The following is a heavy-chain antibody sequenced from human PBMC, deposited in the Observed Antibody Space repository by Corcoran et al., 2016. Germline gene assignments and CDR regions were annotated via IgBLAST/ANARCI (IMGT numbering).Heavy chain of an antibody. CDR2: ISSSSSYI. CDR3: ARRVADAGFDY. V-gene: IGHV3-21*01. J-gene: IGHJ4*02. Sequence: EVQLVESGGGLVKPGGSLRLYCAASGFTFSSYSMNWVRQAPGKGLEWVSSISSSSSYIYSADSVKGRFTISRDHAKNSRYLEMNSLRAEDTAVYYCARRVADAGFDYWGQGTPVTFSS. CDR1: GFTFSSYS. D-gene: IGHD6-13*01.